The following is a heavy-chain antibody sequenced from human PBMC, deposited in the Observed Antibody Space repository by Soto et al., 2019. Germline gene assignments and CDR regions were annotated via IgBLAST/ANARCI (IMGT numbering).Heavy chain of an antibody. V-gene: IGHV4-39*01. CDR3: ARHGMTKGPY. CDR2: IYYSGST. D-gene: IGHD4-17*01. Sequence: SETLSLTCTVSGGSISSSSYYWGWIRQPPGKGLEWIGSIYYSGSTYYNPSLKSRVTISVDTSKNQFSLKLSSVTAADTAVYYCARHGMTKGPYWGQGTLVTVSS. J-gene: IGHJ4*02. CDR1: GGSISSSSYY.